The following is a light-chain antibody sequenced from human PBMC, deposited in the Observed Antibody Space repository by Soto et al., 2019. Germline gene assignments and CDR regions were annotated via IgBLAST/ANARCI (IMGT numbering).Light chain of an antibody. CDR3: QQYNNWPPWT. J-gene: IGKJ1*01. CDR2: DAS. CDR1: QSISNN. V-gene: IGKV3-15*01. Sequence: DIVMTQSPVTLSVSPGEGATLSCRASQSISNNLAWYQQKPGQAPRLLIYDASIRATGIPARFSGSGSGTEFTLTISSLPSEDFAVYYCQQYNNWPPWTFGQGTKVDIK.